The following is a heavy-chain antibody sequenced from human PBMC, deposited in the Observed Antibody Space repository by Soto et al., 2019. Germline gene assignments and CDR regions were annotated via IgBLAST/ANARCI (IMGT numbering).Heavy chain of an antibody. V-gene: IGHV4-61*08. CDR2: IYSSGST. J-gene: IGHJ5*02. Sequence: SETLSLTCTVSGGSISSGDYYWSWIRQPPGKGLEWIGYIYSSGSTSYNPSLESRVTISVDTSKNQFSLKLSSVTAADTAVYYCASHRIAATFLSWFDPWGQGTLVTVSS. D-gene: IGHD6-13*01. CDR3: ASHRIAATFLSWFDP. CDR1: GGSISSGDYY.